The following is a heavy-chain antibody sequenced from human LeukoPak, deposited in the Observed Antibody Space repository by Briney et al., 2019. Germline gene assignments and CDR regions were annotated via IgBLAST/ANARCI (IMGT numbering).Heavy chain of an antibody. D-gene: IGHD3-3*01. CDR2: INAGNGHT. Sequence: ASVKVSRKAPGFTFTNYAMQWVRQAPGQRLEWMGWINAGNGHTRYSQRFQGRVTITRDTSATTVYMEVTSLRSEDTAVYYCARGIWSRTVSSYYFDYWGQGTLVTVSS. J-gene: IGHJ4*02. V-gene: IGHV1-3*01. CDR1: GFTFTNYA. CDR3: ARGIWSRTVSSYYFDY.